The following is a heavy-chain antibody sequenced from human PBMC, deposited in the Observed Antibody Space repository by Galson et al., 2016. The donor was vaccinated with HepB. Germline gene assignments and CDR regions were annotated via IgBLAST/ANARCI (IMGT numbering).Heavy chain of an antibody. CDR2: INGGGDTT. V-gene: IGHV3-23*01. CDR1: GFTFSTYV. CDR3: ASPVPLGD. D-gene: IGHD2-21*01. Sequence: SLRLSCAASGFTFSTYVMHWVRQAPGKGLEWVSTINGGGDTTYYADSVKGRFTISRDNSRNTLSLQMNSLRVEDTAVYYCASPVPLGDWGQGTLVTVSS. J-gene: IGHJ4*02.